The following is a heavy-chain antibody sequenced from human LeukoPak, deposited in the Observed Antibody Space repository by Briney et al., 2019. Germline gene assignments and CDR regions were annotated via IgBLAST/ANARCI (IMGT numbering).Heavy chain of an antibody. V-gene: IGHV4-59*12. Sequence: SETLSLTCTVSGGSISSYYWSWIRQPPGKGLEWIGYIYYSGSTNYNPSLKSRVTMSVDTSKNQFSLKLSSVTAADTAVYYCAREVEWLYRREINWFDPWGQGTLVTVSS. CDR1: GGSISSYY. D-gene: IGHD3-3*01. CDR2: IYYSGST. CDR3: AREVEWLYRREINWFDP. J-gene: IGHJ5*02.